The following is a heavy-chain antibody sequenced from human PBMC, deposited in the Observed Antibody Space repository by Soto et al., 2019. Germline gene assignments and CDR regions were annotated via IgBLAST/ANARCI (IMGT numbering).Heavy chain of an antibody. CDR1: GYTFTGYY. Sequence: ASVKVSCKASGYTFTGYYMHWVRQAPGQGLEWMGWINPNSGGTNYAQKFQGWVTMTRDTSISTAYMELSRLRSDDTAVYYCARVSDYGDYPPLSHYYGMDVWGQGTTVTVSS. CDR2: INPNSGGT. V-gene: IGHV1-2*04. J-gene: IGHJ6*02. D-gene: IGHD4-17*01. CDR3: ARVSDYGDYPPLSHYYGMDV.